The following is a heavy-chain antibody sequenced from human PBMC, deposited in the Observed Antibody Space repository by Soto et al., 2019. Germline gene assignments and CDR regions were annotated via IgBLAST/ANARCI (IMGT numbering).Heavy chain of an antibody. Sequence: PGGALRLSCEDSGFTFSDHYMAWIRQAPGKGLEIVAHMSGSGSSEDYGDSVKGRFSIFSDNSRVLVFRQRGFRRGRQTGVYHCASEISYVCWCHLDYGMDVLGQGTAANVSS. CDR1: GFTFSDHY. D-gene: IGHD3-16*01. CDR2: MSGSGSSE. CDR3: ASEISYVCWCHLDYGMDV. V-gene: IGHV3-11*04. J-gene: IGHJ6*02.